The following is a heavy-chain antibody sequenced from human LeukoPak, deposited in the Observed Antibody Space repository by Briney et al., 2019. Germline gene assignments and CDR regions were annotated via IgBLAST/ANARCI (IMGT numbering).Heavy chain of an antibody. CDR2: INSDGTIT. V-gene: IGHV3-74*01. J-gene: IGHJ4*02. Sequence: GGSLRLSCAASGFTFSPYWMHWVRQVPGKGLVWVSDINSDGTITHYADPVKGRFTISRDNSKNTLYLQMNSLRAEDTAVYYCAKGADDYGDYETSEFDYWGQGTLVTVSS. D-gene: IGHD4-17*01. CDR3: AKGADDYGDYETSEFDY. CDR1: GFTFSPYW.